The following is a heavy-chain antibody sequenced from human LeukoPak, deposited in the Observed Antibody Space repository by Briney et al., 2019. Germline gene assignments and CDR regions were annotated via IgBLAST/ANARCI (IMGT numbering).Heavy chain of an antibody. D-gene: IGHD5-12*01. V-gene: IGHV3-21*01. CDR2: ISSSSSYI. Sequence: GGSLRLSCAASGFTFSSYSMNWVRQAPGRGLEWVSSISSSSSYIYYADSVKGRFTIFRDNAKNSLYLQMNSLRAEDTAVYYCARGYSGYDPYYFDYWGQGTLVTVSS. CDR1: GFTFSSYS. CDR3: ARGYSGYDPYYFDY. J-gene: IGHJ4*02.